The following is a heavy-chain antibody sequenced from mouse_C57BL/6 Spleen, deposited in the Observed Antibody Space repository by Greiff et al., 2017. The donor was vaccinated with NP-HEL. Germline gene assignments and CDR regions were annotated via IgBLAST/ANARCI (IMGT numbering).Heavy chain of an antibody. D-gene: IGHD2-12*01. J-gene: IGHJ3*01. CDR2: ISNGGGSN. CDR1: GFTFSDYY. V-gene: IGHV5-12*01. Sequence: EVQVVESGGGLVQPGGSLKLSCAASGFTFSDYYMYWVRQTPEKRLEWVAYISNGGGSNYYPDTVKGRFTISRDNAKNTLYLQMSSLKSEDTAMYYCASHEGCYDGAWFAYWGQGTLVTVSA. CDR3: ASHEGCYDGAWFAY.